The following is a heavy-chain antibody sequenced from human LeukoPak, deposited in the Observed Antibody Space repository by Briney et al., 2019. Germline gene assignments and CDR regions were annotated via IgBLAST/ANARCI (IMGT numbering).Heavy chain of an antibody. CDR2: ISGSGGRT. CDR3: AKDLSDCSGGSFYFPLGAWYYYGMEV. V-gene: IGHV3-23*01. CDR1: GFTFSSYA. Sequence: PGGSLRLSCAASGFTFSSYAMSWVRQAPGKGLEWVSAISGSGGRTYYADSGKGRFTISRDNSKDTLYLQKNSLRAEDTAVYYCAKDLSDCSGGSFYFPLGAWYYYGMEVWGKGTTVTVSS. D-gene: IGHD2-15*01. J-gene: IGHJ6*04.